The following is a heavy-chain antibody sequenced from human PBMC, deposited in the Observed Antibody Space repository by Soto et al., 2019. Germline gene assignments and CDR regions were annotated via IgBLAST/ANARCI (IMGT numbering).Heavy chain of an antibody. Sequence: SETLSLTCAVSGDSISSVNWWSWIRQPPGKGLEWIGEINHSGSTNYNPSLKSRVTISVDTSKNQFSLKLSSVTAADTAVYYCARIPFNCSSTSCYPKDNWFDPWGQGALVTVSS. CDR2: INHSGST. D-gene: IGHD2-2*01. CDR3: ARIPFNCSSTSCYPKDNWFDP. J-gene: IGHJ5*02. CDR1: GDSISSVNW. V-gene: IGHV4-4*02.